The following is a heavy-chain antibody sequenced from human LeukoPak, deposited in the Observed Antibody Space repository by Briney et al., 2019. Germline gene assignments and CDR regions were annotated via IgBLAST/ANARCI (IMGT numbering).Heavy chain of an antibody. V-gene: IGHV3-74*03. Sequence: GGSLRLSCAASGFTFSSYWMHWVRQAPGKGLVWVSRISTDGTYTEYADSVKGRFTISRDNAKNSLYLQMNSLRAEDTAVYYCARVEDLSYHDYWGLGTLVTVSS. D-gene: IGHD2-2*01. CDR3: ARVEDLSYHDY. CDR1: GFTFSSYW. CDR2: ISTDGTYT. J-gene: IGHJ4*02.